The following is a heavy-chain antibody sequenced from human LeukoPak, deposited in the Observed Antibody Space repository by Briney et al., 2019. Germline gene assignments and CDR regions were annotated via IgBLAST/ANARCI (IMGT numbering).Heavy chain of an antibody. CDR3: AKDKVPAAKTLGYFDY. J-gene: IGHJ4*02. CDR2: IRYDGSNK. CDR1: GFTFSSYG. Sequence: AGGSLRLSCAASGFTFSSYGMHWVRQAPGKGLEWVAFIRYDGSNKYYADSVKGRFTISRDNSKNTLYLQMNSLRAEDTAVYYCAKDKVPAAKTLGYFDYWGQGTLVTVSS. D-gene: IGHD2-2*01. V-gene: IGHV3-30*02.